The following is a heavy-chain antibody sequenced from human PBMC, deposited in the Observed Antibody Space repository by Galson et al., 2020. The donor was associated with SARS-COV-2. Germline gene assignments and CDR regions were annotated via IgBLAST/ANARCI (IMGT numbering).Heavy chain of an antibody. CDR1: GGSISSYY. V-gene: IGHV4-59*01. Sequence: SETLSLTCTVSGGSISSYYWSWIRQPPGKGLEWIGYIYYSGSTNYNPSLKSRVTISVDTSKNQFSLKLSSVTAADTAVYYCARVQNGGPSTTSEGYYYGMDVWGQGTTVTVSS. CDR2: IYYSGST. D-gene: IGHD3-16*01. J-gene: IGHJ6*02. CDR3: ARVQNGGPSTTSEGYYYGMDV.